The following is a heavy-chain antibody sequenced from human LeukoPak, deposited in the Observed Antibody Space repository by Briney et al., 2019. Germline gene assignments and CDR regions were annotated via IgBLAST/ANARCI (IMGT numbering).Heavy chain of an antibody. D-gene: IGHD3-10*01. CDR1: GFTFTDYG. CDR3: ARESGGDYYMDF. Sequence: PGGPLRLSCATSGFTFTDYGLHWVRQAPGKGLEWVAVIWYDGSKKFYGESLEGRFTISRDDSKNTVYLEMSSLRVEDTAVYYCARESGGDYYMDFWGKGTTVIVSS. CDR2: IWYDGSKK. J-gene: IGHJ6*03. V-gene: IGHV3-33*01.